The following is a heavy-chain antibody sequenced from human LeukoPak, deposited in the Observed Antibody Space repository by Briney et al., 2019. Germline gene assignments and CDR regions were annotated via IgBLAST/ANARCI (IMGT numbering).Heavy chain of an antibody. CDR3: ARQGHYDILTGYFFFDY. CDR1: GGSINSDY. V-gene: IGHV4-59*08. CDR2: INYSGNT. Sequence: SETLSLTCTASGGSINSDYYSWIRQPPGKGLEWIGYINYSGNTNYNPSLKSRVTMAVDRSKNQLSLKVSSVTAADTAVYYCARQGHYDILTGYFFFDYWGQGTLVTVSS. D-gene: IGHD3-9*01. J-gene: IGHJ4*02.